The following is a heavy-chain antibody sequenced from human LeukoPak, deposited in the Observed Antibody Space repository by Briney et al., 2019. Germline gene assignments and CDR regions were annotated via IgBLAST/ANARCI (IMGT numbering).Heavy chain of an antibody. CDR3: ARPQDHYYGSGTDAFDI. CDR1: GFTVSSNY. CDR2: IYSGGST. V-gene: IGHV3-66*01. D-gene: IGHD3-10*01. J-gene: IGHJ3*02. Sequence: GGSLRLSCAASGFTVSSNYMSWVRQAPGKGLEWVSVIYSGGSTYYADSVKGRFTISRDNSKNTLYLQMNSLRAEDTAVYYCARPQDHYYGSGTDAFDIWGQGTMVTVSS.